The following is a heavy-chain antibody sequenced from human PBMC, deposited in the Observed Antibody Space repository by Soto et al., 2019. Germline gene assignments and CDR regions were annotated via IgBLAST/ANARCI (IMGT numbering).Heavy chain of an antibody. CDR3: VRGYHYFDN. D-gene: IGHD1-26*01. V-gene: IGHV3-74*01. J-gene: IGHJ4*02. CDR1: GFTFSNSW. CDR2: ISSDGSSI. Sequence: EVQLVESGGGLVQPGGSLRLSCAASGFTFSNSWMYWVRQAPGKGPTWVSRISSDGSSITYADSVKGRFTVPRDNAKNTLFLQMNGLRAEDTAVYFCVRGYHYFDNCGQGTLVTVSS.